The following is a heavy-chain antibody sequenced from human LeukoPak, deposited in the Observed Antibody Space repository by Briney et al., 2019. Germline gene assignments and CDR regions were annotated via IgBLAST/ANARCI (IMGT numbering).Heavy chain of an antibody. CDR1: GFTFSSYS. V-gene: IGHV3-21*04. D-gene: IGHD3-10*01. CDR3: ARDLGFGEEGYYGMDV. CDR2: ISSSSSYI. J-gene: IGHJ6*02. Sequence: PGGSLRLSCAASGFTFSSYSMNWVRQAPGKGLEWVSSISSSSSYIYYADSVKGRFTISRDNAKNSLYLQMNSLRAEDTAVYYCARDLGFGEEGYYGMDVWGQGTTVTVSS.